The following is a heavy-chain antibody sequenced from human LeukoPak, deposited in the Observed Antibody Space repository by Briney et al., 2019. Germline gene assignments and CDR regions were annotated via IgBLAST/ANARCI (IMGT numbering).Heavy chain of an antibody. V-gene: IGHV4-39*01. CDR3: AIRRGSSSWTRLDY. J-gene: IGHJ4*02. D-gene: IGHD6-13*01. CDR2: VSYSGTT. Sequence: SETLSLTCTVSGGSISSYYWGWIRQPPGKGLEWIGSVSYSGTTYYNPSLTSRVTISVDKSKDQVSLSLNSVTAADTAVYYCAIRRGSSSWTRLDYWGQGTLVTVSP. CDR1: GGSISSYY.